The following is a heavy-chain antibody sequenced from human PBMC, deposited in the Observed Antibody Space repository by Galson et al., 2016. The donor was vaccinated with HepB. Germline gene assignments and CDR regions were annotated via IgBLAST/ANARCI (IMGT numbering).Heavy chain of an antibody. V-gene: IGHV4-39*01. CDR3: ASLLITMVGGDYKIDY. D-gene: IGHD3-10*01. CDR1: GGSINNRSHY. J-gene: IGHJ4*02. CDR2: IYFSGGS. Sequence: SETLSLTCTVSGGSINNRSHYWGWIRQPPGKGLEWIGNIYFSGGSHYNPSLKSRVTISADTSENQFYLRLNSVTAADTGVYYCASLLITMVGGDYKIDYWGQGTLVTVAS.